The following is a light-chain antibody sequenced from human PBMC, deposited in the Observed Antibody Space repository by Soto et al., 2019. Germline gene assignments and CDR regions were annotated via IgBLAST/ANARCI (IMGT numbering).Light chain of an antibody. CDR1: QSVLSNSDNKNY. V-gene: IGKV4-1*01. CDR2: WAS. CDR3: QQYHSDPIT. J-gene: IGKJ5*01. Sequence: DFVMTQSPDSLAVSLGERATINCRSSQSVLSNSDNKNYLAWFQQKPGQPPKLLFYWASTRESGVPDRFRGSGSATDFTLTISNLQAEDVAVYYCQQYHSDPITFGQGTRLEIK.